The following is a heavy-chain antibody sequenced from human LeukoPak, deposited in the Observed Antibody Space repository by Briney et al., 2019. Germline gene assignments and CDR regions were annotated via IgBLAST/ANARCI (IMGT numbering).Heavy chain of an antibody. J-gene: IGHJ4*02. CDR1: GFTFSSYS. CDR3: AKDGGRIAAAIDY. V-gene: IGHV3-21*01. CDR2: ISSSSSYI. Sequence: PGGSLRLSCAASGFTFSSYSMNWVCQAPGKGLEWVSSISSSSSYIYYADSVKGRFTISRDKSKNTLYLRMNSLRVEDTALYYCAKDGGRIAAAIDYWGQGTLVTVSS. D-gene: IGHD6-13*01.